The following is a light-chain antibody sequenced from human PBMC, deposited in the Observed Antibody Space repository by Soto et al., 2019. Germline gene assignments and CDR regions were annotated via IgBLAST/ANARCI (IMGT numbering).Light chain of an antibody. J-gene: IGLJ1*01. V-gene: IGLV2-8*01. Sequence: QSALTQSPSASGSPGQAVTISCTGTSRDIVLSDFVSLYQDRLGEAPPLSIYNVNGRPSADLRRFSGSKSGNTASLTGSALQAVDEADYYCRSYSDTNSCVFGSGTKVTVL. CDR1: SRDIVLSDF. CDR3: RSYSDTNSCV. CDR2: NVN.